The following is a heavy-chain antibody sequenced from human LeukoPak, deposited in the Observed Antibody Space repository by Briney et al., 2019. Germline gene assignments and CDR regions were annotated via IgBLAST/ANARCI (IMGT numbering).Heavy chain of an antibody. CDR1: GGSFSGYY. CDR3: ARGFPTLGYCSGGSCYSLDY. J-gene: IGHJ4*02. Sequence: SETLSLTCAVYGGSFSGYYWSWIRQPPGKGQEWIGEINHSGSTNYNPSLKSRVTISVDTSKNQFSLKLSSVTAADTAVYYCARGFPTLGYCSGGSCYSLDYWGQGTLVTVSS. CDR2: INHSGST. V-gene: IGHV4-34*01. D-gene: IGHD2-15*01.